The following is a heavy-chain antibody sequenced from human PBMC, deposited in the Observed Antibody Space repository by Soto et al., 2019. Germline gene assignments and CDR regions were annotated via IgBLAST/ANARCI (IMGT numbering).Heavy chain of an antibody. Sequence: ASVKVSCKASGYTFTSYGISWVRQAPGQGLEWMGWISAYNGNTNYAQKLQGRVTMTTDTSTSTAYMELRSLRSDDTAVYYCARDPASSGWMPPPLELNYWGQGTLVTVSS. D-gene: IGHD6-19*01. J-gene: IGHJ4*02. V-gene: IGHV1-18*01. CDR2: ISAYNGNT. CDR3: ARDPASSGWMPPPLELNY. CDR1: GYTFTSYG.